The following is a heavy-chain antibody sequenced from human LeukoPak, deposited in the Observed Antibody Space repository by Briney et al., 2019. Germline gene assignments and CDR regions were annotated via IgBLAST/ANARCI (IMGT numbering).Heavy chain of an antibody. CDR1: GFTFDDYG. CDR2: ISGSGGST. CDR3: AKDFRRGGPFDY. D-gene: IGHD3-16*01. Sequence: PGGSLRLSCAASGFTFDDYGMSWVRQAPGKGLEWVSSISGSGGSTYSADSVKGRFTISRDNSKNTLYLQMNSLRAEDTAVYYCAKDFRRGGPFDYWGQGTLVTVSS. J-gene: IGHJ4*02. V-gene: IGHV3-23*01.